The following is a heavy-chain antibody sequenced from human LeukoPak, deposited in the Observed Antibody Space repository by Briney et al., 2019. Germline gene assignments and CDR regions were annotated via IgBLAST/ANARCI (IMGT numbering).Heavy chain of an antibody. V-gene: IGHV3-30*18. D-gene: IGHD5/OR15-5a*01. J-gene: IGHJ4*02. Sequence: GGSLRLSCAASGFTFSSYGMHWVRQAPGKGLEWVAVISYDGSNKYYADSVKGRFTISRDNSENTLYLQMNSLRAEDTAVYYCAKAEGVYPFNIYDYWGQGTLVTVSS. CDR2: ISYDGSNK. CDR1: GFTFSSYG. CDR3: AKAEGVYPFNIYDY.